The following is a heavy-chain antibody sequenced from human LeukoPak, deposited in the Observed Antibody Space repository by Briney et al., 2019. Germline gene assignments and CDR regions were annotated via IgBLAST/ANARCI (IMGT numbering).Heavy chain of an antibody. Sequence: PGGSLRLSCAASGFTFSSYSMNWVRHAPGKGLEWVSSISSSSSYIYYADSVKGRFTISRDNAKNSLYLQMNSLRAEDTAVYYCAGSGGSTAYGMDVWGQGTTVTVSS. CDR3: AGSGGSTAYGMDV. CDR2: ISSSSSYI. D-gene: IGHD2-15*01. V-gene: IGHV3-21*01. CDR1: GFTFSSYS. J-gene: IGHJ6*02.